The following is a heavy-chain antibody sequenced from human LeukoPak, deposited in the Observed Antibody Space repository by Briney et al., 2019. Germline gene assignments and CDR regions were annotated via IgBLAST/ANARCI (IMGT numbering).Heavy chain of an antibody. Sequence: SETLSLTCTVSGGSISSYYWSWIRQPAGKGLEWIGRIYTSGSTNYNLSLKSRVTMSVDTSKNQFSLKLSSVTAADTAVYYCARGYSSSWYFDYWGQGTLVTVSS. CDR2: IYTSGST. CDR3: ARGYSSSWYFDY. D-gene: IGHD6-13*01. V-gene: IGHV4-4*07. J-gene: IGHJ4*02. CDR1: GGSISSYY.